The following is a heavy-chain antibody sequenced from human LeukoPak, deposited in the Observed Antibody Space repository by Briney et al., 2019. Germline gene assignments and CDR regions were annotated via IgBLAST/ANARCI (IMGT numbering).Heavy chain of an antibody. CDR1: GGSISSGGYY. CDR3: ARVLPSGYSDY. D-gene: IGHD2-15*01. Sequence: SETLSLTCTVSGGSISSGGYYWSWIRQPPGKGLERLGYIYSSGSTNYNPSLKSRVTISVDTSTNQFSLKLSSVTAADTAVYYCARVLPSGYSDYWGQGTLVTVSS. V-gene: IGHV4-61*08. CDR2: IYSSGST. J-gene: IGHJ4*02.